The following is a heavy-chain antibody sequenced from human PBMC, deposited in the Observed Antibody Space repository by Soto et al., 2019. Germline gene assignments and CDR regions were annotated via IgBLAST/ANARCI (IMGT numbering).Heavy chain of an antibody. V-gene: IGHV3-30*18. J-gene: IGHJ4*02. Sequence: GGSLRLSCAASGFTFSSYGMHWVRQAPGKGLEWVAVISYDGSNKYYADSVKGRFTISRDNSKNTLYLQMNSLRAEDTAVYYCAKLVSPYYYDSSGYYYFDYWGQGTLVTVSS. CDR1: GFTFSSYG. CDR2: ISYDGSNK. D-gene: IGHD3-22*01. CDR3: AKLVSPYYYDSSGYYYFDY.